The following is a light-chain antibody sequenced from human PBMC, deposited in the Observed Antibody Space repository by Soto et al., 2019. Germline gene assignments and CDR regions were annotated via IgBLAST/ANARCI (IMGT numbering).Light chain of an antibody. CDR3: AAWDDSSWV. CDR2: SNN. V-gene: IGLV1-44*01. CDR1: SSNIGSNT. Sequence: QSVLTQPPSASGTPGQRVTISCSGSSSNIGSNTVNWYQQLPGTAPKLLIYSNNQRPSGVPDRFSGSKSGTSASLAISGLQSGDEADYYCAAWDDSSWVFGGGTKLTVL. J-gene: IGLJ3*02.